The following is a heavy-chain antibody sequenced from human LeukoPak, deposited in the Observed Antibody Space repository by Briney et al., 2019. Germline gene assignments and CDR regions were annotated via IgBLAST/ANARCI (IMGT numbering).Heavy chain of an antibody. CDR3: ARDTKVVVVPAAPDY. J-gene: IGHJ4*02. Sequence: ASVKVSCKASGYTFTGYYMHWVRQAPGQGLEWMGWINPNSGGTNYAQKFQGRVTMTRDTSISTAYMELSRLRSDGTAVYYCARDTKVVVVPAAPDYWGQGTLVTVSS. V-gene: IGHV1-2*02. CDR2: INPNSGGT. D-gene: IGHD2-2*01. CDR1: GYTFTGYY.